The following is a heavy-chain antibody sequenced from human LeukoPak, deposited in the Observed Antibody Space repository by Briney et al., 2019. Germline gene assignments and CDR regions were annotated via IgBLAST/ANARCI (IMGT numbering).Heavy chain of an antibody. CDR2: MNPNSGNT. CDR1: GYTFTSYD. V-gene: IGHV1-8*01. D-gene: IGHD6-19*01. CDR3: ARLYPSGWFNY. J-gene: IGHJ4*02. Sequence: ASVKVSCKASGYTFTSYDINWVRQATGQGLEWMGWMNPNSGNTGYAQKLQGRVTMTTDTSTSTAYMELRSLRSDDTAVYYCARLYPSGWFNYWGQGTLVTVSS.